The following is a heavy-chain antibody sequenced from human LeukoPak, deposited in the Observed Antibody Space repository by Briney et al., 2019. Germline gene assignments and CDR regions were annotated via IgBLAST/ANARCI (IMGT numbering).Heavy chain of an antibody. Sequence: SQTLSLTCTVSGGSISSGSYYWSWIRQPAGKGLEWIGRIYTSGSTNYNPSLKSRVTISVDTSKNQFSLKLSSVTAADTAVYYCARDGYFDWLTPPTYGMDVWGQGTTVTVSS. V-gene: IGHV4-61*02. CDR1: GGSISSGSYY. D-gene: IGHD3-9*01. CDR2: IYTSGST. CDR3: ARDGYFDWLTPPTYGMDV. J-gene: IGHJ6*02.